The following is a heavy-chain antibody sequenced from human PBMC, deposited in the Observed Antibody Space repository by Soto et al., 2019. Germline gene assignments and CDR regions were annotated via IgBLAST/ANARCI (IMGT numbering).Heavy chain of an antibody. Sequence: GGSLRLSCAASGFTFSSYGMHWVRQAPGKGLEWVAVIWYDGSNKYYADSVKGRFTISRDNSKNTLYLQMSSLRAEDTAVYYCARVRNSYGSGSSSLALDYWGQGTLVTVSS. V-gene: IGHV3-33*01. CDR2: IWYDGSNK. J-gene: IGHJ4*02. CDR1: GFTFSSYG. CDR3: ARVRNSYGSGSSSLALDY. D-gene: IGHD3-10*01.